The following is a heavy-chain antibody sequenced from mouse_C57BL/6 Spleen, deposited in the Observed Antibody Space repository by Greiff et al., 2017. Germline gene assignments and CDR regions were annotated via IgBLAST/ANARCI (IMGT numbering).Heavy chain of an antibody. Sequence: VQLQQSGAELVRPGASVKLSCTASGFNIKDDYMHWVKQRPEQGLEWIGWIDPENGDTEYASKFQGKATITADTSSKTAYLQLSSLTSEDTAVYYCTTLDYDDGYAMDYWGQGTSVTVSS. V-gene: IGHV14-4*01. CDR3: TTLDYDDGYAMDY. D-gene: IGHD2-4*01. CDR2: IDPENGDT. CDR1: GFNIKDDY. J-gene: IGHJ4*01.